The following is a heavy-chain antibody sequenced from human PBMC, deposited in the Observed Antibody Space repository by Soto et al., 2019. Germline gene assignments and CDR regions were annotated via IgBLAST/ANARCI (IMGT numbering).Heavy chain of an antibody. V-gene: IGHV7-4-1*02. CDR3: ARDYCSSTSCYFDY. D-gene: IGHD2-2*01. CDR1: GYTFTSYA. J-gene: IGHJ4*02. Sequence: ASLKVSCKASGYTFTSYAMNWVRQAPGQGLEWMGWINTNTGNPTYAQGFTGRFVFSLDTSVSTAYLQISSLKAEDTAVYYCARDYCSSTSCYFDYWGQGTLVTVSS. CDR2: INTNTGNP.